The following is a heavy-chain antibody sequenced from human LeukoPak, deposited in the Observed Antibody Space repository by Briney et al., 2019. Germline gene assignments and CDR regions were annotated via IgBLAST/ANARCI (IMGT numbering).Heavy chain of an antibody. CDR2: IGGNGVNT. Sequence: GGSLRLSCSASGFTFSNYAMHWVRQAPGKGLEYVSAIGGNGVNTYYAGSAKGRFIISRDNAKNTLFLQMSSLRAEDTAVYYCVKGDTMVRGVIPFDYWGPGTLVTVSS. CDR3: VKGDTMVRGVIPFDY. J-gene: IGHJ4*02. CDR1: GFTFSNYA. D-gene: IGHD3-10*01. V-gene: IGHV3-64D*06.